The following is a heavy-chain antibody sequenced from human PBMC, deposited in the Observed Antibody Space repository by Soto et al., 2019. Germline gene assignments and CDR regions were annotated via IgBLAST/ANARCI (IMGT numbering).Heavy chain of an antibody. V-gene: IGHV3-30*18. CDR3: AKDTAAAGLSACVNP. CDR1: GIPFSSYA. J-gene: IGHJ5*02. CDR2: ISYDGSNK. Sequence: GGALILSCSDSGIPFSSYAMHLVRQATGKGLAGVAVISYDGSNKYYADSVKGRFTISRDNSKNTLYLEMNSLRAEDTAVYYCAKDTAAAGLSACVNPWGLGTLVAVSS. D-gene: IGHD6-13*01.